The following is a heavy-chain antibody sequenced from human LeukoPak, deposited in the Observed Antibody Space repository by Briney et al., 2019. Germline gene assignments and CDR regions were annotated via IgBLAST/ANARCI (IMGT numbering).Heavy chain of an antibody. D-gene: IGHD5-18*01. J-gene: IGHJ6*02. V-gene: IGHV3-23*01. CDR3: AKEYRPRVLLGMDV. CDR2: ISGSGGST. CDR1: GFTFSSYA. Sequence: GGSLRLSCAASGFTFSSYAMSWVRQAPGKGLEWVSGISGSGGSTYYADSVKGRFTISRDNAKNTLYLQMNSLRAEDTAVYYCAKEYRPRVLLGMDVWGQGTTVTVSS.